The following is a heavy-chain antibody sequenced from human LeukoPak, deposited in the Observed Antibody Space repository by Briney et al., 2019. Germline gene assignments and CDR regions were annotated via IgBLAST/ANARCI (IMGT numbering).Heavy chain of an antibody. J-gene: IGHJ4*02. D-gene: IGHD4-17*01. V-gene: IGHV3-13*01. Sequence: GGSLRLSCAASGFTFSIYDMHWVRQATGKGLEWVSAIGTAGYTYYPGSVKGRFTISRENSKNSLYLQMNSQRGGGRAVYYCARGGGDYGDPVLFDYWGQGTLVTVSS. CDR3: ARGGGDYGDPVLFDY. CDR1: GFTFSIYD. CDR2: IGTAGYT.